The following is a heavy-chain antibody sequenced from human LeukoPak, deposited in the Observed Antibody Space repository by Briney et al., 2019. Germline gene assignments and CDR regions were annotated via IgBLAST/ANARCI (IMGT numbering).Heavy chain of an antibody. CDR2: ITVSGLHT. CDR3: AKDRRILHFDP. V-gene: IGHV3-23*01. D-gene: IGHD2-15*01. J-gene: IGHJ5*02. CDR1: RFNFSNYR. Sequence: GGSLRLSRASSRFNFSNYRMNWVGPAPGKGLAWVSGITVSGLHTYYADSVKGRFTVSRDNSKNTLYLQMDSLRAEDTALYFCAKDRRILHFDPWGQGALVTVSS.